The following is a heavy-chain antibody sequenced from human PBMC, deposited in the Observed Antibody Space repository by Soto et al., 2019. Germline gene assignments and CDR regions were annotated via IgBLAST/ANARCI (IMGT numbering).Heavy chain of an antibody. D-gene: IGHD6-6*01. CDR2: ISGSGGST. V-gene: IGHV3-23*01. CDR3: AKDSTAYSSSYDFDY. J-gene: IGHJ4*02. Sequence: EVQLLESGGGLVQPGGSLRLSCAASGFTFSSYAMSRVRQAPGKGLEWVSAISGSGGSTYYADSVKGRFTISRDNSKNTLYLQMNSLRAEDTAVYYCAKDSTAYSSSYDFDYWGQGTLVTVSS. CDR1: GFTFSSYA.